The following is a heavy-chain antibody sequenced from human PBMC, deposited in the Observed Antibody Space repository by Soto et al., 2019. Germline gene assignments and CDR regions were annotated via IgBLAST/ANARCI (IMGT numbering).Heavy chain of an antibody. V-gene: IGHV1-3*01. Sequence: QVPLVQSGAEVKKPGASVKVSCKASGYTFTSYAMHWVRQAPGQRLEWMGWINAGNGNTKYSQKFQGRVTITRDTSASTAYMELSSLRSEDTAVYYCARDAAPPDIVVVVAATPGWFDPWGQGTLVTVSS. CDR2: INAGNGNT. CDR1: GYTFTSYA. CDR3: ARDAAPPDIVVVVAATPGWFDP. J-gene: IGHJ5*02. D-gene: IGHD2-15*01.